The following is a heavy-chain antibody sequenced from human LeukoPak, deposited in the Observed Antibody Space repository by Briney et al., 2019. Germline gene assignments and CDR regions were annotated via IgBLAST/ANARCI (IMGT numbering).Heavy chain of an antibody. Sequence: ASVKVSCKASGHTFTGYYMHWVRQAPGQGLEWMGWINPNSGGTNYAQKFQGRVTMTRDTSISTAYMELSRLRSDDTAVYYCARSYSSSWYMSFDYWGQGTLVTVSS. V-gene: IGHV1-2*02. J-gene: IGHJ4*02. CDR2: INPNSGGT. CDR3: ARSYSSSWYMSFDY. CDR1: GHTFTGYY. D-gene: IGHD6-13*01.